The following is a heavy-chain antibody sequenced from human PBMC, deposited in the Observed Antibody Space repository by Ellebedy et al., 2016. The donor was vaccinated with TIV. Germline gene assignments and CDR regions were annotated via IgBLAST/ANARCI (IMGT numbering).Heavy chain of an antibody. J-gene: IGHJ3*02. CDR3: ARADVGVTAKNSAFDT. D-gene: IGHD2-21*02. CDR2: IPNDGNFK. V-gene: IGHV3-30-3*01. Sequence: GESLKISCAASGFTLRSYAMHWGRQAPGKGLEWGGAIPNDGNFKYYADSVKGRFTISSDNYNNTLYLEMSSLRAEETAVYSCARADVGVTAKNSAFDTWGQGTMVAVSP. CDR1: GFTLRSYA.